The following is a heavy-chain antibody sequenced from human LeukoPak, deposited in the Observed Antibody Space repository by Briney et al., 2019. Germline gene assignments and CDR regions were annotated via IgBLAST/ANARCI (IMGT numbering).Heavy chain of an antibody. D-gene: IGHD6-6*01. V-gene: IGHV3-20*01. CDR3: ARRKWGSSSSAFTAPFDC. J-gene: IGHJ4*02. CDR1: GFTFDDYG. CDR2: INWNGGST. Sequence: GGSLRLSCTASGFTFDDYGMNWVRQAPGKGLEWISGINWNGGSTGYGDSVKGRFTISRDNAKNSLYLQMNSLRAEDTALYHCARRKWGSSSSAFTAPFDCWGQGTLVTVSS.